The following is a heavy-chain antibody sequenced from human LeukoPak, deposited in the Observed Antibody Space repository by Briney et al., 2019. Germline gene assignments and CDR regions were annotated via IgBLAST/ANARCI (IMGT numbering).Heavy chain of an antibody. J-gene: IGHJ6*03. CDR2: ISAYNGNT. D-gene: IGHD2-2*01. Sequence: ASVKVSCKASGYTFTSYGISWVRQAPGQGLEWMGWISAYNGNTNYAQKLQGRVTMTTDTSTSTAYMELRSLRSDDTAVYYCARVEAVVPADYYYYYMDVWGKGTTVTVSS. CDR1: GYTFTSYG. V-gene: IGHV1-18*01. CDR3: ARVEAVVPADYYYYYMDV.